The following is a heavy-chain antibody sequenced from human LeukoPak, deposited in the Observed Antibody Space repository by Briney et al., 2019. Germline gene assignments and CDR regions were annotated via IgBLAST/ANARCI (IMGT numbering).Heavy chain of an antibody. CDR2: IIPIFGTA. V-gene: IGHV1-69*05. J-gene: IGHJ4*02. CDR1: GGTFSSYA. CDR3: ARDNYPIFGEVITLSY. D-gene: IGHD3-3*01. Sequence: ASVKVSCKASGGTFSSYAISWLRQAPGQGLEWMGRIIPIFGTANYAQKFQGRVTITTDESTSTAYMELSSLRSEDTAVYCCARDNYPIFGEVITLSYWGQGTLVTVSS.